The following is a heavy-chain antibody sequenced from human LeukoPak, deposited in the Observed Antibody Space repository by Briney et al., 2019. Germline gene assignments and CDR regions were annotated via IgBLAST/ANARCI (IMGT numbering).Heavy chain of an antibody. CDR3: ARESRYAYGPYYFDY. CDR2: IYSGGST. Sequence: GGSLRLSCAASGFTVSSNYMSWVRQAPGKGLEWVSVIYSGGSTYYADSVKGRFTISRDNSKNTLYLQMNSLRAEDTAVYYCARESRYAYGPYYFDYWGQGTLVTVSS. V-gene: IGHV3-66*01. D-gene: IGHD3-16*02. J-gene: IGHJ4*02. CDR1: GFTVSSNY.